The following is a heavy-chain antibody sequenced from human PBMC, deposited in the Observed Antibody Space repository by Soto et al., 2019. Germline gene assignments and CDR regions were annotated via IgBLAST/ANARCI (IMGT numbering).Heavy chain of an antibody. CDR2: INHSGST. Sequence: TSETLSLTCAVYGGSFSGYYWSWIRQPPGKGLEWIGEINHSGSTNYNPSLKSRVTISVDTSKNQFSLKLSSVTAADTAVYYCARGQYYYDSSGPRNFQHWGQGTLVTVSS. CDR1: GGSFSGYY. J-gene: IGHJ1*01. D-gene: IGHD3-22*01. V-gene: IGHV4-34*01. CDR3: ARGQYYYDSSGPRNFQH.